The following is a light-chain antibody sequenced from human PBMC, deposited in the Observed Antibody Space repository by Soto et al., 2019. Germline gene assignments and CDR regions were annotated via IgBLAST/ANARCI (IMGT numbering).Light chain of an antibody. V-gene: IGLV1-40*01. J-gene: IGLJ1*01. CDR1: SSNIGAGYD. Sequence: QSALTQPPSVSGAPGQRVTISCTGSSSNIGAGYDVHWYQHLPGAAPKLLIYVNINRPSGVPDRFSGSKSGTSASLAITGLQAEDEADYFCKSYDSSLSGFVFGTGTKVTVL. CDR2: VNI. CDR3: KSYDSSLSGFV.